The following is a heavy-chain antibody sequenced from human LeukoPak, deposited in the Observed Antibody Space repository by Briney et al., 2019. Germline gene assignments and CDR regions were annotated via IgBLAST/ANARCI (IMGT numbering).Heavy chain of an antibody. CDR2: VWYDGSNK. V-gene: IGHV3-33*06. D-gene: IGHD5-18*01. CDR3: AKDRDTAMEIEY. J-gene: IGHJ4*02. Sequence: GGSLRLSCAASGFTFSSYAMSWVRRAPGKGLEWVAVVWYDGSNKYYADSVKGRFTISRDNSKNTLYLQMNSLRAEDTAVYYCAKDRDTAMEIEYWGQGTLVTVSS. CDR1: GFTFSSYA.